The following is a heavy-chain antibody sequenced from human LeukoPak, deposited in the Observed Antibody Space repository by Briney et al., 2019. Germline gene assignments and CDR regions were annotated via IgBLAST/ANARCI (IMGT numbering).Heavy chain of an antibody. CDR2: ISAYNGNT. Sequence: ASVKVSCKASGYTFTSYGISWVRQALGQGLEWMGWISAYNGNTNYAQKLQGRVTMTTDTSTSTAYMELRSLRSDDTAVYYCARGGAYSSSWYYFDYWGQGTLVTVSS. CDR3: ARGGAYSSSWYYFDY. D-gene: IGHD6-13*01. V-gene: IGHV1-18*01. CDR1: GYTFTSYG. J-gene: IGHJ4*02.